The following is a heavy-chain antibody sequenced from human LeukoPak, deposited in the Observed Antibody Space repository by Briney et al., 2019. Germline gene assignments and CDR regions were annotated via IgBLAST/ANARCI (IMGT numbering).Heavy chain of an antibody. J-gene: IGHJ4*02. D-gene: IGHD3-3*01. V-gene: IGHV4-61*01. CDR3: ARAILSGYPDS. Sequence: SETLSLTCTVSGGSISSSTYYWTWIRQPPGKGLEWIGYIYYSGSTNYNPSLKSRVTISLDTSKNQFSLKLSSVTAADTAVYYCARAILSGYPDSWGQGTLVIVFS. CDR1: GGSISSSTYY. CDR2: IYYSGST.